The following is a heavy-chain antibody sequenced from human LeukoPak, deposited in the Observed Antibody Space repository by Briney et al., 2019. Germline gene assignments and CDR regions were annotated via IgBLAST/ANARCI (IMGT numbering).Heavy chain of an antibody. CDR2: IIPMFGTA. D-gene: IGHD3-3*01. V-gene: IGHV1-69*13. CDR3: ARGHYDVWGGYFPIDY. CDR1: VGTFSGYI. J-gene: IGHJ4*02. Sequence: SVKVSCKASVGTFSGYIISWVRQAPGQGLEWMGGIIPMFGTAHYAQKFQGRVTITADESTSTAYMELSSLRSEDTAVYYCARGHYDVWGGYFPIDYWGQGSLVTVSP.